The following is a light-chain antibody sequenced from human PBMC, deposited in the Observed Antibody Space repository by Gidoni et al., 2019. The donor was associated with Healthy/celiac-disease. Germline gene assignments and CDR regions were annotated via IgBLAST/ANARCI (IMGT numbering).Light chain of an antibody. CDR1: PSISSY. V-gene: IGKV1-39*01. CDR3: QQSYSTPWT. CDR2: ASS. Sequence: DLQMTPSPASLSASVGDRVTITCRASPSISSYLNWYQQKAGQATKLLIYASSSLQSGVPSRFSGSGSGTDFTITSSSLQPEDVATYYWQQSYSTPWTFGPXTKVEIK. J-gene: IGKJ3*01.